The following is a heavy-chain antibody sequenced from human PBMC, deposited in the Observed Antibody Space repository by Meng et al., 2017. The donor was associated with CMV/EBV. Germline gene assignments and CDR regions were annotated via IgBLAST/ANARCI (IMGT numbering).Heavy chain of an antibody. Sequence: QVRVVQSVAEVKKPGSSGKVSCKAPGGIFTIYASSWGRQTPGQGLVWMGRVIPIFGTANYAQKFKGRVTITADESTSTAYMELSSLRSDDTAVYYCARNQPSRGWSHEDYWGQGTLVTVSS. CDR1: GGIFTIYA. V-gene: IGHV1-69*13. CDR3: ARNQPSRGWSHEDY. J-gene: IGHJ4*02. CDR2: VIPIFGTA. D-gene: IGHD2-15*01.